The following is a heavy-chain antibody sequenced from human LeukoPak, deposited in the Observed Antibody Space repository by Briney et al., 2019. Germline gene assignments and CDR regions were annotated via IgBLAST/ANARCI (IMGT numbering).Heavy chain of an antibody. V-gene: IGHV3-23*01. Sequence: PGGSLRLSCAASGFTFSSYDMSWVRQAPGKGLEWVSGISSSGASTHYADSVKGRFTISRDNSKNTLYLQMNSLRAEDTAVYYCAKGTNGEAGDYFDYWGQGTLVTVSS. CDR3: AKGTNGEAGDYFDY. D-gene: IGHD3-10*01. J-gene: IGHJ4*02. CDR2: ISSSGAST. CDR1: GFTFSSYD.